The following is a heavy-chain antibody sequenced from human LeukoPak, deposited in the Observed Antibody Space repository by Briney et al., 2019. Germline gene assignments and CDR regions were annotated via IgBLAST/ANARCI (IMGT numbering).Heavy chain of an antibody. CDR3: TRRSSDDSSGYYVH. D-gene: IGHD3-22*01. J-gene: IGHJ4*02. CDR1: GFPFSSYA. V-gene: IGHV3-23*01. CDR2: MSGSGGRT. Sequence: GGSLRLSCAASGFPFSSYAMNWVRQAPGKGLEWVSAMSGSGGRTYYAESVKGRFTISRDNYKNTLYLQMNSLKTEDTAVYYCTRRSSDDSSGYYVHWGQGTLVTVSS.